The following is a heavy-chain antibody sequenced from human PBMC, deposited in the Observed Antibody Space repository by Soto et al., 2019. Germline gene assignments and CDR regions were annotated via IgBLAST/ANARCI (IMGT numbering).Heavy chain of an antibody. CDR2: IFYSGGT. CDR1: GVSIDKYY. V-gene: IGHV4-59*01. D-gene: IGHD2-2*01. J-gene: IGHJ6*01. Sequence: PSETLSRICNVGGVSIDKYYWTWIRQSPGRGLEWIGYIFYSGGTNYNPSLKSRVTISADVPKSLVSLKMTSVSAADTAFYHCARGIQPPTLSPWDVWGQGTPVAVSS. CDR3: ARGIQPPTLSPWDV.